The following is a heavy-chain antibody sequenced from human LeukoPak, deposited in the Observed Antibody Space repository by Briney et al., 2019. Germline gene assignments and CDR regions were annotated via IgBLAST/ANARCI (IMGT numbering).Heavy chain of an antibody. Sequence: SETLSLTCSVSGGSISELNYYWGWIRQPPGKGLEWIGNIYYSGSTYNNPSLESRVVISVDTSRNPFSLKLTSVTATDTAVYYCARQGVVGATGFDFWGQGILVTVSS. J-gene: IGHJ4*02. D-gene: IGHD1-26*01. CDR3: ARQGVVGATGFDF. CDR1: GGSISELNYY. V-gene: IGHV4-39*01. CDR2: IYYSGST.